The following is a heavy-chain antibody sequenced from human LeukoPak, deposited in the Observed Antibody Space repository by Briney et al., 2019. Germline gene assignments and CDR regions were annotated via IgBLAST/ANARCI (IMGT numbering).Heavy chain of an antibody. J-gene: IGHJ4*02. CDR1: GGSISRYY. CDR2: IYYSGST. D-gene: IGHD6-13*01. V-gene: IGHV4-59*08. Sequence: KASETLSLTCTVSGGSISRYYWSWIRQPPGKGLEWIGYIYYSGSTNYNPSLKSRVTISVDTSKNQFSLKLSSVTAADTAVYYCARSRPYSSSWYFFDYWGQGTLVTVSS. CDR3: ARSRPYSSSWYFFDY.